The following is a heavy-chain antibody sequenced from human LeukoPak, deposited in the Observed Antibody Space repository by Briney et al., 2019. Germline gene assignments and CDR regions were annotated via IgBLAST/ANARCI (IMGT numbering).Heavy chain of an antibody. CDR1: GFTFSNYG. V-gene: IGHV3-30*03. D-gene: IGHD6-19*01. CDR3: ARDVSGWYVAFDY. J-gene: IGHJ4*02. Sequence: GRSLRLSCAASGFTFSNYGMHWVRQAPGKGLEWVAVISYDGGTKYYGDSVKGRFTISRDNSKNTLYLQMNNLRAEDTAVYYCARDVSGWYVAFDYWGQGTLVTVSS. CDR2: ISYDGGTK.